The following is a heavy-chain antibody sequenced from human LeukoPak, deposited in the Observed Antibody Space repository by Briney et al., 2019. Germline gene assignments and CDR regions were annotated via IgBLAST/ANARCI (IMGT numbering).Heavy chain of an antibody. CDR3: ARVQGSDTSGSFDH. CDR1: GYTFISHD. V-gene: IGHV1-8*01. J-gene: IGHJ4*01. CDR2: MDPNSGNT. Sequence: ASVKVSCKTSGYTFISHDINWVRQAPGQGLEWMGWMDPNSGNTGYAQRFQGRVTLTRSTSLSEAYMELTSLKSEDTAVYYCARVQGSDTSGSFDHWGQGTLVTVSS. D-gene: IGHD1-26*01.